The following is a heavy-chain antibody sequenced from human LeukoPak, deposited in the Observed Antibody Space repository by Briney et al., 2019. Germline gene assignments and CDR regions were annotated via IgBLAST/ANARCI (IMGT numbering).Heavy chain of an antibody. CDR2: INHSGST. V-gene: IGHV4-34*01. J-gene: IGHJ4*02. D-gene: IGHD3-9*01. Sequence: SETLSLTCAVYGGSFSGYYWSWIRQPPGKGLEWIGEINHSGSTNYNPSLRSRVTISVDTSKNQFSLKLSSVTAADTAVYYCARAVLRYFDWSYRFDYWGQGTLVTVSS. CDR1: GGSFSGYY. CDR3: ARAVLRYFDWSYRFDY.